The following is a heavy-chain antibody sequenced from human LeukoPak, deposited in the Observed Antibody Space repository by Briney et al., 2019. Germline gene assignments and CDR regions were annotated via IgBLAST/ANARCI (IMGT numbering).Heavy chain of an antibody. V-gene: IGHV3-30*02. J-gene: IGHJ4*02. CDR2: IWYDGSNN. CDR1: GFTFSDYA. CDR3: AKDKGLISGKYYFDY. Sequence: GGSLRLSCAASGFTFSDYAIHWVRQAPGKGLEWVGLIWYDGSNNYHADSVKGRFTISRDNSNNMVYLQMNSLRSEDMAVYYCAKDKGLISGKYYFDYWGQGALVTVPS. D-gene: IGHD1-26*01.